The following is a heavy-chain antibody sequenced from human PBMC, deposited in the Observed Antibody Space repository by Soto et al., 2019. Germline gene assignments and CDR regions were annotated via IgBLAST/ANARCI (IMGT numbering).Heavy chain of an antibody. J-gene: IGHJ6*02. CDR3: AKGRSGRLAGMDV. Sequence: LSCAASGFTFSTYAMSWVRQAPGKGLEWVSTISSGGGRTYYADSVKGRFTISRDTSKNTLYLQMDSLRAEETAVYYCAKGRSGRLAGMDVWGQGNTVTVSS. V-gene: IGHV3-23*01. CDR2: ISSGGGRT. CDR1: GFTFSTYA. D-gene: IGHD1-26*01.